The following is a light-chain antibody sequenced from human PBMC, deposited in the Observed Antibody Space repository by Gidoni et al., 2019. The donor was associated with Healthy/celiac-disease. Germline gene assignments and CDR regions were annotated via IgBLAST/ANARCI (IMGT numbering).Light chain of an antibody. CDR1: QRVSSSY. Sequence: IVLTQSPGTLSLSPGERATLSGRASQRVSSSYLAWYQQKPGQAPRLLICSASSRATGIPDRFSGSGSGTDFTLTISRLEPEDFAVYYCQQYGSSPHTFGQGTKLEIK. J-gene: IGKJ2*01. V-gene: IGKV3-20*01. CDR2: SAS. CDR3: QQYGSSPHT.